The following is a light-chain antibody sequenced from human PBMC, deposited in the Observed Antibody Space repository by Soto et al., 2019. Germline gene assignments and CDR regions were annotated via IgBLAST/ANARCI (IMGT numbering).Light chain of an antibody. Sequence: QSVLTRPPSVFRARWQRCTISCTGSSSNVGAGYDVHWYQQIPGTAPKLLIYGNNNRPSGVPDRFSGSKSGASSSLAISGLQPEDEADYYCTSYDDIVATAFGTGTKVTVL. J-gene: IGLJ1*01. CDR1: SSNVGAGYD. V-gene: IGLV1-40*01. CDR2: GNN. CDR3: TSYDDIVATA.